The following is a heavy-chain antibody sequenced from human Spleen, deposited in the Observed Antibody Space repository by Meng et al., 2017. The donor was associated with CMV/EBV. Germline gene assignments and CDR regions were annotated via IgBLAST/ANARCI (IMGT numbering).Heavy chain of an antibody. CDR3: ARVRNSWSGYYHYYYYGMDV. Sequence: GESLKISCAASGFTFSSYSMNWVRQAPGKGLEWVSSISSSSSYIYYADSVKGRFTISRDNAKNSLYLQMNSLRAEDTAVYYCARVRNSWSGYYHYYYYGMDVWGQGTTVTVSS. J-gene: IGHJ6*02. CDR1: GFTFSSYS. D-gene: IGHD3-3*01. CDR2: ISSSSSYI. V-gene: IGHV3-21*01.